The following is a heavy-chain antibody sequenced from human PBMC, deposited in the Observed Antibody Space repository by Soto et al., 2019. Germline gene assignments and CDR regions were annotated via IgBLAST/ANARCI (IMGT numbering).Heavy chain of an antibody. J-gene: IGHJ4*02. CDR2: IYYSGST. V-gene: IGHV4-59*01. Sequence: SETLSLTCTVSGGSISSYYWSWIRQPPGKGLEWIGYIYYSGSTNYNPSLKGRVTISVDTSKNQFSLKLSSVTAADTAVYYCARGLWDQRFFDYWGQGTLVTVSS. CDR3: ARGLWDQRFFDY. D-gene: IGHD3-16*01. CDR1: GGSISSYY.